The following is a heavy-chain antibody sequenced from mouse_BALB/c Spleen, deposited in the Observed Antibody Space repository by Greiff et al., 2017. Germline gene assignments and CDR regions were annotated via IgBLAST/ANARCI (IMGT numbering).Heavy chain of an antibody. CDR2: ISSGSSTI. V-gene: IGHV5-17*02. J-gene: IGHJ1*01. Sequence: EVQGVESGGGLVKPGGSLKLSCAASGFTFSSFGMHWVRQAPEKGLEWVAYISSGSSTIYYADTVKGRFTISRDNPKNTLFLQMTSLRSEDTAMYYCARTYYGYNYFDVWGAGTTVTVSS. D-gene: IGHD1-2*01. CDR3: ARTYYGYNYFDV. CDR1: GFTFSSFG.